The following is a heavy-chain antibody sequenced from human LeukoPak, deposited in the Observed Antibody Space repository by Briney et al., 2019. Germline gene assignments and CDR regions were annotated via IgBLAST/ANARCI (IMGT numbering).Heavy chain of an antibody. V-gene: IGHV4-39*07. CDR2: IYYSGST. CDR1: GGSISSSSYY. D-gene: IGHD6-6*01. Sequence: SETLSLTCTVSGGSISSSSYYWGWIRQPPGKGLEWIGSIYYSGSTYYNPSLKSRVTISVDTSKNQFSLKLSPVTAADTAVYYCARDSSSPPAAFDYWGQGTLVTVSS. CDR3: ARDSSSPPAAFDY. J-gene: IGHJ4*02.